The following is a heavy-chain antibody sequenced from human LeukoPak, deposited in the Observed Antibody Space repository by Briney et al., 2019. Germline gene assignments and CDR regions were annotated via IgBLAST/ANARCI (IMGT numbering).Heavy chain of an antibody. CDR1: GYTFTYYA. Sequence: GASVKVSCKASGYTFTYYAMHWVRQAPGQRLEWMGWINTGNSNTKYSQEFQGRVTITRDTSASTAYMELSSLRAEDTAVYYCANPYSSGRDYWGQGTLVTVSS. CDR2: INTGNSNT. D-gene: IGHD6-19*01. V-gene: IGHV1-3*03. J-gene: IGHJ4*02. CDR3: ANPYSSGRDY.